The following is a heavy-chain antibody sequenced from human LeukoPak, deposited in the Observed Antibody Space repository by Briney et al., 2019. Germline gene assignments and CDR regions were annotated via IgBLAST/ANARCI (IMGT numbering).Heavy chain of an antibody. Sequence: GGSLRLSCAASGFTFSSYGMHWVRQAPGKGLEWVAVIWYDGSNKYYADSVKGRFTISRDNSKNTLYLQMNSPRAEDTAVYYCARHYYGSGSYYNGSDYSGQGTLVTVSS. CDR1: GFTFSSYG. CDR2: IWYDGSNK. V-gene: IGHV3-33*01. J-gene: IGHJ4*02. D-gene: IGHD3-10*01. CDR3: ARHYYGSGSYYNGSDY.